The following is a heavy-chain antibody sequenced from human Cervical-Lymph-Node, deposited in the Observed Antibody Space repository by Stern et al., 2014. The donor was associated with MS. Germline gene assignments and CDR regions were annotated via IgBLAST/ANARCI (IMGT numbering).Heavy chain of an antibody. CDR1: GGTFSSYT. CDR2: IIPILGIA. CDR3: ADSSSWTDYYGMDV. Sequence: QLVQSGAEVKKPGSSVKVSCKASGGTFSSYTISWVRQAPGQGLEWMGRIIPILGIANYAQKFQGRVTITADKSTSTAYMELSSLRSEDTAVYYCADSSSWTDYYGMDVWGQGTTVTVSS. V-gene: IGHV1-69*09. D-gene: IGHD6-13*01. J-gene: IGHJ6*02.